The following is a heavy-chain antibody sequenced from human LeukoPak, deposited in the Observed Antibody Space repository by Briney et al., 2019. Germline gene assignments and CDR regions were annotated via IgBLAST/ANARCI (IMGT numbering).Heavy chain of an antibody. CDR1: GFTFSSYE. CDR2: ISSSGSTK. CDR3: ATINSYGPFDY. J-gene: IGHJ4*02. Sequence: PGGSLRLSCAASGFTFSSYEMNWVRQAPGKGLEWVSYISSSGSTKYYADSVKGRFTTSRDNAKNSLYLQMNSLRAEDTAVYYCATINSYGPFDYWGQGTLVTVSS. V-gene: IGHV3-48*03. D-gene: IGHD5-18*01.